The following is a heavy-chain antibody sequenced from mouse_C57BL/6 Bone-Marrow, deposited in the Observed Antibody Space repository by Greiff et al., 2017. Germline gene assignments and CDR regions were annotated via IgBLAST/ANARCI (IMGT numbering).Heavy chain of an antibody. CDR3: AREFITTVVGDY. D-gene: IGHD1-1*01. V-gene: IGHV1-81*01. Sequence: QVQLQQSGAELARPGASVKLSCKASGYTFTSYGISWVKQRTGQGLEWIGEIYPRSGNTYYNEKFKGKATLTADKSSSTAYMELRSLTSEDSAVYFCAREFITTVVGDYWGQGTTLTVSS. J-gene: IGHJ2*01. CDR2: IYPRSGNT. CDR1: GYTFTSYG.